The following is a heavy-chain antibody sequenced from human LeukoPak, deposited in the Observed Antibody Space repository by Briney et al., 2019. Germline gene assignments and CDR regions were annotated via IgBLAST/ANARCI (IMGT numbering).Heavy chain of an antibody. J-gene: IGHJ3*02. CDR3: ARADYYDSSGYSPNDAFDI. V-gene: IGHV1-2*02. Sequence: RASVKVSCKASGYTFTGYYMHWVRQSPGQGLEWIGWINPNSGGTNYAQKFQGRVTMTRDTSISTAYMELSRLRSDDTAVYYCARADYYDSSGYSPNDAFDIWGQGTMVTVSS. D-gene: IGHD3-22*01. CDR1: GYTFTGYY. CDR2: INPNSGGT.